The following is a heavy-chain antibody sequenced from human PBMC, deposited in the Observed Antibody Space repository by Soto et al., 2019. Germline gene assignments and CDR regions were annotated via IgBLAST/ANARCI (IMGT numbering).Heavy chain of an antibody. V-gene: IGHV1-2*04. Sequence: ASVKVSCKASGYTFTGYYMHWVRQAPGQGLEWMGWINPNSGGTNYAQKFQGWVTMTRDTSISTAYMELSRLRSDDTAVYYCARNRNSGSYQGIDYWGQGTLVTVSS. J-gene: IGHJ4*02. CDR2: INPNSGGT. D-gene: IGHD1-26*01. CDR3: ARNRNSGSYQGIDY. CDR1: GYTFTGYY.